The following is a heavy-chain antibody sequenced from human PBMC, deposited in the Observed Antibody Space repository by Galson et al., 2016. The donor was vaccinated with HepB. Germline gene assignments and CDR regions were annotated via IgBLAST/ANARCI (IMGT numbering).Heavy chain of an antibody. CDR3: ARVVTAPGHYGMDV. Sequence: SVKVSCKASGYSLTTYAISWVRQAPGQGLEWIGWISVHNGNTIYAQKLQGRVTMTTDTPTNTAFLELRSLISDDTAVYYCARVVTAPGHYGMDVWGKGTTVTVSS. V-gene: IGHV1-18*01. CDR1: GYSLTTYA. D-gene: IGHD2-21*02. CDR2: ISVHNGNT. J-gene: IGHJ6*04.